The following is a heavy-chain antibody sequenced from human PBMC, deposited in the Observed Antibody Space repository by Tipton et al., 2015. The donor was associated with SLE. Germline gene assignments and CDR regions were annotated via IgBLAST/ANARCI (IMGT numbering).Heavy chain of an antibody. CDR1: GFTFATYY. CDR2: INVGGAK. J-gene: IGHJ3*02. CDR3: ARGLIWSWAFDI. Sequence: SLRLSCATSGFTFATYYMSWVRQVPGKGLEWVANINVGGAKSYVDSVKGRFTISRDNTKNSLYLQMNSLRDEDTAVYYCARGLIWSWAFDIWGQGTMVTVSS. V-gene: IGHV3-7*03. D-gene: IGHD3-3*01.